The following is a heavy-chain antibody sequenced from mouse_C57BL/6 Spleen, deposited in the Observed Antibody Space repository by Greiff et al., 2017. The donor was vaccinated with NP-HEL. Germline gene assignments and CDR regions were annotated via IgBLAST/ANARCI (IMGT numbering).Heavy chain of an antibody. CDR1: GYAFTNYL. J-gene: IGHJ3*01. V-gene: IGHV1-54*01. D-gene: IGHD1-1*01. CDR2: INPGSGGT. CDR3: ARSSGSSLEFAD. Sequence: QVQLQQSGAELVRPGTSVKVSCKASGYAFTNYLIEWVKQRPGQGLEWIGVINPGSGGTNYNEKFKGKATLTADKSSSPAYLQLSSLTSEDSAVYFCARSSGSSLEFADWGQGTLVTVAA.